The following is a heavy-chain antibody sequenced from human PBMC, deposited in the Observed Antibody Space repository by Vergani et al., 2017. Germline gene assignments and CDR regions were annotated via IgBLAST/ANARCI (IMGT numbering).Heavy chain of an antibody. CDR1: SFKLGDSG. D-gene: IGHD5-18*01. CDR3: SRETRDTPSSLDY. Sequence: QVQLVESGGGVVQPGRSLRLSCTPSSFKLGDSGLHWVRQDPGRGLEWVSMTWYEGDKNYYAHSVKGRFTISKDISKNTLYLQMNSLRGDDPSVYYCSRETRDTPSSLDYWGQGTLVTVSS. J-gene: IGHJ4*02. CDR2: TWYEGDKN. V-gene: IGHV3-33*01.